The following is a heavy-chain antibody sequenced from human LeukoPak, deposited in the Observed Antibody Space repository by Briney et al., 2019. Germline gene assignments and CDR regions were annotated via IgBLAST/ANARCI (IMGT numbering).Heavy chain of an antibody. CDR2: ISSFSGTI. D-gene: IGHD3-16*01. J-gene: IGHJ4*02. CDR3: ARDQGGVGY. V-gene: IGHV3-48*01. CDR1: GITFSSYS. Sequence: EGSLRLSCVASGITFSSYSMNWVRQAPGQGLEWVSYISSFSGTINYADSVKGRFTISRDNAKNSLYLQMNSLRAEDTAVYYCARDQGGVGYWGQGTLVTVSS.